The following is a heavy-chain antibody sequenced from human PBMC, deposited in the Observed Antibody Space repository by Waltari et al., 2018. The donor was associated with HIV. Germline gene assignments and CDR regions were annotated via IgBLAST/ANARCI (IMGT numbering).Heavy chain of an antibody. CDR3: ARDRPRGAALFYYGMDV. Sequence: QVHLVESGGGLVKPGGSLRLSCAASGFTLRAYYMTWIRQAPGKGLEWVSYITGSGNTIYYGDSVKGRFTISRDNAKNSLFLQMNSLRAEDTAVYYCARDRPRGAALFYYGMDVWGQGTTVTVSS. CDR1: GFTLRAYY. V-gene: IGHV3-11*01. CDR2: ITGSGNTI. J-gene: IGHJ6*02. D-gene: IGHD6-13*01.